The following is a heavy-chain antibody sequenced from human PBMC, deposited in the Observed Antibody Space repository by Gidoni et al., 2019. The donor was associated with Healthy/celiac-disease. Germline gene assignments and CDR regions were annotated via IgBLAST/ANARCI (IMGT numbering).Heavy chain of an antibody. CDR3: ARATVTTPFDY. CDR1: GFTFSSYA. V-gene: IGHV3-30-3*01. D-gene: IGHD4-4*01. Sequence: QVQLVESGGGVVQPGRSLRLSCAASGFTFSSYAMHWVRQAPGKGLEWVAVISYDGSNKYYADSVKGRFTISRDNSKNTLYLQMNSRRAEDTAVYYCARATVTTPFDYWGQGTLVTVSS. CDR2: ISYDGSNK. J-gene: IGHJ4*02.